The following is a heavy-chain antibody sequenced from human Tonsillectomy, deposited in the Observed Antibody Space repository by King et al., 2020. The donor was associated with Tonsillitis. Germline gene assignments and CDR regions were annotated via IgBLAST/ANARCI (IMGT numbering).Heavy chain of an antibody. D-gene: IGHD4-17*01. V-gene: IGHV3-33*01. J-gene: IGHJ6*04. CDR1: GFTFSSYG. Sequence: VQLVQSGGGVVQPGRSLRLSCAASGFTFSSYGMHWVRQAPGKGLEWVAVIWYDGSNKYYADSVKGRFTISRDNSKNTLYLQMNSLRAEDTAVYYCARDDGDYVHYYYGMDVWGEGTTVTVSS. CDR2: IWYDGSNK. CDR3: ARDDGDYVHYYYGMDV.